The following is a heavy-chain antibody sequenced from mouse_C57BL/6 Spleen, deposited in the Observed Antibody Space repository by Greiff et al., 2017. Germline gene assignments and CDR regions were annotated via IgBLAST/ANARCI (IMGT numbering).Heavy chain of an antibody. Sequence: EVQLVESGAGLVKPAGSLKLSCAVSGFSFSSYALSWVRQPLEKRLVWVAYSSSGGDYIYYADTVKGRFTISRDNARNPLYLQKISLKSEDTATYYCTRDQVHYAMDYWGQGTSVTVSS. J-gene: IGHJ4*01. CDR3: TRDQVHYAMDY. CDR1: GFSFSSYA. CDR2: SSSGGDYI. D-gene: IGHD5-1*01. V-gene: IGHV5-9-1*02.